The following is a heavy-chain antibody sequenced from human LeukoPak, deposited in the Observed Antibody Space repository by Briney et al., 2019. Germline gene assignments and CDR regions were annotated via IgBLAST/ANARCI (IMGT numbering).Heavy chain of an antibody. J-gene: IGHJ5*02. CDR3: ATRAGGHSSGASAYRS. D-gene: IGHD4/OR15-4a*01. CDR1: GYTFTDYY. Sequence: ASVKVSCKTSGYTFTDYYIHWVRQAPGQGLEWVGRINPNSGVTHFAQKFQGRVTMTRDTPIGAAYLELSSLGSEDTAIFYCATRAGGHSSGASAYRSWGQGTLVTVSS. V-gene: IGHV1-2*06. CDR2: INPNSGVT.